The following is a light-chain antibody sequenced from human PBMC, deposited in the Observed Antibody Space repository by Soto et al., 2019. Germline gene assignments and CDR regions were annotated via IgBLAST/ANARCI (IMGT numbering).Light chain of an antibody. Sequence: ELVLTQSPGPRSLSPGDRATLSCRASQSVSSSYLAWYQQKPRQAPRLLIHGASSRATGIQDRFSVSGSGTEFTLTIRRLEPEDFAVYYCKLYGYSSTCGQGTKVDIK. J-gene: IGKJ1*01. V-gene: IGKV3-20*01. CDR2: GAS. CDR1: QSVSSSY. CDR3: KLYGYSST.